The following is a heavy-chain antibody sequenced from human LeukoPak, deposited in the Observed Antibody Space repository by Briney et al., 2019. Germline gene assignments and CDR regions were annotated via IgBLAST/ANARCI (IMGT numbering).Heavy chain of an antibody. CDR2: MNPNSGNT. D-gene: IGHD3-10*01. V-gene: IGHV1-8*01. Sequence: ASVKVSCKASGYTFTSYDINWVRQATGQGLEWMGWMNPNSGNTGYAQKFQGRVTMTRNTSISTAYMELSSLRSEDTAVYYCARDEAGGTMVRGVTKGLDYWGQGTLVTVSS. CDR1: GYTFTSYD. CDR3: ARDEAGGTMVRGVTKGLDY. J-gene: IGHJ4*02.